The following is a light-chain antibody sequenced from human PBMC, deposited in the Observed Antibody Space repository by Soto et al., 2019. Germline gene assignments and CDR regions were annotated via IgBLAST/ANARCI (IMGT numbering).Light chain of an antibody. J-gene: IGLJ3*02. CDR3: QSYARSNWV. Sequence: NFMLTQPHSVSESPGKTVTISCTRSSGSIASNYVQWYQQRPGSAPTTVIYEDTQRPSGVPDRFSGSIDTSSNSASLTISGLKTEDQADYYCQSYARSNWVFGGGTKLTVL. V-gene: IGLV6-57*04. CDR1: SGSIASNY. CDR2: EDT.